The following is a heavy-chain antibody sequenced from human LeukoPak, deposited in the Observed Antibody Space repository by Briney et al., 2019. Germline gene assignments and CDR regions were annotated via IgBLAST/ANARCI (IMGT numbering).Heavy chain of an antibody. CDR3: ARKSRNYYDSSGYLTDAFDI. V-gene: IGHV4-59*11. D-gene: IGHD3-22*01. CDR1: GGSFSSHY. CDR2: IYYSGST. Sequence: PSETLSLTCTVSGGSFSSHYWSWIRQPPGKGLEWSGYIYYSGSTNYNPSLKSRVTISVDTSKNRFSLKLSSVTAADTAVYYCARKSRNYYDSSGYLTDAFDIWGQGTMVTVSS. J-gene: IGHJ3*02.